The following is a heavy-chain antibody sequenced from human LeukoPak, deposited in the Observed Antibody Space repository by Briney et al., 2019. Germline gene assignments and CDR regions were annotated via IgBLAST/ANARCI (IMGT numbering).Heavy chain of an antibody. CDR2: IYYSGST. D-gene: IGHD3-22*01. J-gene: IGHJ6*02. CDR3: ARDTHDSSGYYRAYYYGMDV. Sequence: SETLSLTCTVSGGSISSYYWSWIRQPPGKGLEWVGHIYYSGSTNYNPSLKSRVTISVDTSKNQFSLKLSSVTAADTAVYYCARDTHDSSGYYRAYYYGMDVWGQGTTVTVSS. CDR1: GGSISSYY. V-gene: IGHV4-59*12.